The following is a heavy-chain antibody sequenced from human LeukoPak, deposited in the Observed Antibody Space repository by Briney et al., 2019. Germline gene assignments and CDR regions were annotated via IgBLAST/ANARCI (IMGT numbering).Heavy chain of an antibody. D-gene: IGHD2-15*01. CDR3: ARGYCSGGSCSSDAFDI. Sequence: GGSLRLSCAASGFTVSSNYMSWVRQAPGKGLEWVSVVYSDGSTYYADSVKGRFTISRDNSKNTLYLQMNRLRAEDTAVYYCARGYCSGGSCSSDAFDIWGQGTMVTVSS. CDR2: VYSDGST. V-gene: IGHV3-66*01. J-gene: IGHJ3*02. CDR1: GFTVSSNY.